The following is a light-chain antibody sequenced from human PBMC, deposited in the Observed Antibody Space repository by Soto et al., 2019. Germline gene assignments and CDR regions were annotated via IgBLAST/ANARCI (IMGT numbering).Light chain of an antibody. CDR3: QQYNNWPRT. V-gene: IGKV3-15*01. CDR1: QSVSSN. CDR2: GAS. J-gene: IGKJ1*01. Sequence: DIGMTQSPATLSVSTGERATLSCRASQSVSSNLAWYQQKPGQAPKLLIYGASTRATGIPARFSGSGSGTEFTLTISSLQSEDFAVYYCQQYNNWPRTFGQGTKVEIK.